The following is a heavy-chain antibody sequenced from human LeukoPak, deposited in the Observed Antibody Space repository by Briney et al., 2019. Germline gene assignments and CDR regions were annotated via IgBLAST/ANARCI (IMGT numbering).Heavy chain of an antibody. CDR2: IYYSGST. CDR1: GGSISSSSYY. Sequence: NPSETLSLTCTVSGGSISSSSYYWGWIRQPPGKGLEWIGYIYYSGSTNYNPSLKSRVTISVDTSKNQFSLKLSSVTAADTAVYYCARDRDSSGYWNWFDPWGQGTLVTVSS. CDR3: ARDRDSSGYWNWFDP. D-gene: IGHD3-22*01. V-gene: IGHV4-61*01. J-gene: IGHJ5*02.